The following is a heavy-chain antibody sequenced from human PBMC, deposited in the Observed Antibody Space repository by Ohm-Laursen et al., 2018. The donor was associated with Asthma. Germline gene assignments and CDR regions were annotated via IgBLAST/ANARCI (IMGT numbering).Heavy chain of an antibody. Sequence: TLSLTCTVSGASIRSGGNYWSWIRQPPGKGLEWIGYSHYDGTTFYNPSLKSRVTISLDTPKNQFSLKVTSVTAADTAVYYCARGVEYDYDSTGYYLDHWGQGTLVTVSS. CDR2: SHYDGTT. CDR3: ARGVEYDYDSTGYYLDH. V-gene: IGHV4-31*03. J-gene: IGHJ4*02. D-gene: IGHD3-22*01. CDR1: GASIRSGGNY.